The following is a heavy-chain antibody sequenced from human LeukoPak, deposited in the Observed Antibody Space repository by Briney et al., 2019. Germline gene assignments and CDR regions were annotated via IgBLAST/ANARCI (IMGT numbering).Heavy chain of an antibody. Sequence: SGGSLRLSCAASGFTVSSNYMTWVRQAPGKGLEWVSVIYDSGTTYYADSVKGRFLIFRDTSKNTVDLQMNSQRVEDTAVYYCAGRRSSGWYAYWGQGTLVTVSS. V-gene: IGHV3-53*01. D-gene: IGHD6-19*01. J-gene: IGHJ4*02. CDR1: GFTVSSNY. CDR3: AGRRSSGWYAY. CDR2: IYDSGTT.